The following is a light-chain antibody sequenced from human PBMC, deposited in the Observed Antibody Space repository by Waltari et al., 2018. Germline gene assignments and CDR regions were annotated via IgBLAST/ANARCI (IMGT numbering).Light chain of an antibody. V-gene: IGLV3-1*01. J-gene: IGLJ2*01. CDR1: KMGDNF. CDR2: QST. CDR3: QAWDTITGGV. Sequence: SYELTQPPSVSVSPGQTASITCSGHKMGDNFACWYQQKPGQSPVLVIYQSTKRPPGIPERFSGSNSGNTATLTISGTQAMDEADYYCQAWDTITGGVFGGGTKLTVL.